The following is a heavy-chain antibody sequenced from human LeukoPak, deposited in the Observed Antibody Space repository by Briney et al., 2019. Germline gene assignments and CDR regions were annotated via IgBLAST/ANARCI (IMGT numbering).Heavy chain of an antibody. CDR2: FDPEDGET. V-gene: IGHV1-24*01. D-gene: IGHD1-1*01. Sequence: ASVKVSCKASGYTFTSYGISWVRQAPGKGLEWMGGFDPEDGETIYAQKFQGRVTMTEDTSTDTAYMELSSLRSEDTAVYYCATEKLERRLGPHYYGMDVWGQGTTVTVSS. CDR1: GYTFTSYG. CDR3: ATEKLERRLGPHYYGMDV. J-gene: IGHJ6*02.